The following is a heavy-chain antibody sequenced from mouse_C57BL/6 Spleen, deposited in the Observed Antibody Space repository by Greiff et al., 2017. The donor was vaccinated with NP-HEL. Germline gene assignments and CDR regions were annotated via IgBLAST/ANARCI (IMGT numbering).Heavy chain of an antibody. Sequence: QVQLQQPGAELVMPGASVKLSCKASGYTFTSYWMHWVKQRPGQGLEWIGEIDPSDSYTNYNQQFKGKSTLTVDKSSSTAYMQLSSLTSEDSAVYYCARGGYQYYFDYWGQGTTLTVSS. D-gene: IGHD2-2*01. CDR1: GYTFTSYW. CDR3: ARGGYQYYFDY. V-gene: IGHV1-69*01. CDR2: IDPSDSYT. J-gene: IGHJ2*01.